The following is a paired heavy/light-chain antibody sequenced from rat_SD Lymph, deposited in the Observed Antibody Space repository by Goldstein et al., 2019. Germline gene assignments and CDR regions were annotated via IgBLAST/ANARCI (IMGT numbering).Light chain of an antibody. Sequence: DIVLTQAPLSVSVTPGESASISCRSSKSLLSSKGITSLYWYLQRPGKSPQLLIYQMSNLASGVPDRFSSSGSETDFTLKISKVETEDVGVYYCGHRLEYPLTFGSGTKLEIK. CDR2: QMS. CDR3: GHRLEYPLT. CDR1: KSLLSSKGITS. J-gene: IGKJ5*01. V-gene: IGKV2S11*01.
Heavy chain of an antibody. CDR2: ITNTGGST. Sequence: EVQLVESGGGLVQPGRSLKLSCVASGFTFNNYWMTWIRQAPGKGLEWVASITNTGGSTYYPDSVKGRFTISRDNAKSTLYLQMNSLRSEDTATYYCTLGAWDYWGQGVMVTVSS. CDR3: TLGAWDY. J-gene: IGHJ2*01. D-gene: IGHD5-1*01. V-gene: IGHV5-31*01. CDR1: GFTFNNYW.